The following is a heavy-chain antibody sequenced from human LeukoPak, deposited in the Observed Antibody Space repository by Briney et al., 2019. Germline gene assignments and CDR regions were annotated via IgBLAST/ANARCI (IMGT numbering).Heavy chain of an antibody. V-gene: IGHV4-59*11. CDR1: GGSISSHY. D-gene: IGHD2-21*01. CDR2: IYYSGST. Sequence: SETLSLTCTVSGGSISSHYWSWIRQPPGKGLEWIGYIYYSGSTNYNPSLKSRVTISVDTSKNQFSLKLSSVTAADTAVYYCARVAAVVSYFDCWGQGTLVTVSS. J-gene: IGHJ4*02. CDR3: ARVAAVVSYFDC.